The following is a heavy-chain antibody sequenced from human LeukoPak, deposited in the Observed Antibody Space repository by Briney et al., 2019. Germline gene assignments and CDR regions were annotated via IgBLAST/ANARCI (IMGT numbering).Heavy chain of an antibody. CDR2: ISGSGGTI. CDR3: TKGPQVGSGYHPDY. J-gene: IGHJ4*02. D-gene: IGHD3-22*01. CDR1: GFTLSDYA. Sequence: GGPLRLSCAASGFTLSDYAMSWVRQAPGKGLEWVSGISGSGGTIYYADSVKGRFTISRDNSKNTMYLQMNSLRDDDTALYYCTKGPQVGSGYHPDYWGQGTLVTVSS. V-gene: IGHV3-23*01.